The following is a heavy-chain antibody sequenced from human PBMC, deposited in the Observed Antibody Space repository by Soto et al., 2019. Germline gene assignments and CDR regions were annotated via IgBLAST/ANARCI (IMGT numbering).Heavy chain of an antibody. J-gene: IGHJ4*02. CDR1: GGSITSGAYY. Sequence: PSETLSLTCTVSGGSITSGAYYWSWIRQHPGKGLEWIGYIYYSGSTYYNPSLKSRVTISVDTSKNQFPLKLSSVTAADTAVYYCARRPYDSSALRSFDYWGQGTLVTVSS. D-gene: IGHD3-22*01. CDR2: IYYSGST. V-gene: IGHV4-31*03. CDR3: ARRPYDSSALRSFDY.